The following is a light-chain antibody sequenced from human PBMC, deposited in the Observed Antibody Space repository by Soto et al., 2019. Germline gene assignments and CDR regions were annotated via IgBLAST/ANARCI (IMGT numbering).Light chain of an antibody. Sequence: EIGLTQSPGTLSLSPGERATLSCRASQSVSRSDLAWYQQKPGQAPRLLIYDASIRATGIPDRFSGSGSGTDFTLTISRLEPEDFAVYYCQQYGSSPWTFGQGTKVEIK. J-gene: IGKJ1*01. V-gene: IGKV3-20*01. CDR1: QSVSRSD. CDR3: QQYGSSPWT. CDR2: DAS.